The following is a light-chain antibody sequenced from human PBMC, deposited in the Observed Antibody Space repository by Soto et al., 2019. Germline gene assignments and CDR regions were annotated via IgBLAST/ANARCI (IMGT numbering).Light chain of an antibody. J-gene: IGKJ4*01. CDR3: QQYNNWPLT. CDR1: QSVSSN. CDR2: GAS. Sequence: EIVMTQSPATLSVSPGESATLSCRASQSVSSNLAWYQQKPGQAPRLLIYGASTRATGSPARFSGSGSGTEFTLTLSSLQSEDFAVYYCQQYNNWPLTFGGGTKVEIK. V-gene: IGKV3-15*01.